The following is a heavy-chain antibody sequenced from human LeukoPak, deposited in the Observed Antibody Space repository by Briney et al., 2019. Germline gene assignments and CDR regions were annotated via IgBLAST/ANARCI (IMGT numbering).Heavy chain of an antibody. Sequence: ISCQGSGSIFTSYWIGWVRQLPGKGLEWMGIIYPGDSDTRYSPSFQGQVTISADKSISPAYLQWSSLKASDTAMYYCARIHTEYSSSWGDFWGQGTLVTVSS. V-gene: IGHV5-51*01. J-gene: IGHJ4*02. CDR1: GSIFTSYW. CDR3: ARIHTEYSSSWGDF. D-gene: IGHD6-6*01. CDR2: IYPGDSDT.